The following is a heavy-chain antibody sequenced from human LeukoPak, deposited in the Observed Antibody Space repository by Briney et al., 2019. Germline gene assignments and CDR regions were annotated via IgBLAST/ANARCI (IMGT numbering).Heavy chain of an antibody. V-gene: IGHV3-30*18. Sequence: PGGSLLLSCAASGFPFSSYGIHGVRRAPGKGLEWVAVISYDGSYKFYADSVKDRFTISRDSSKNTLYLQMNSLRAEDTAVYYCAKDPFDYWGQGTLVTVSS. J-gene: IGHJ4*02. CDR2: ISYDGSYK. CDR3: AKDPFDY. CDR1: GFPFSSYG.